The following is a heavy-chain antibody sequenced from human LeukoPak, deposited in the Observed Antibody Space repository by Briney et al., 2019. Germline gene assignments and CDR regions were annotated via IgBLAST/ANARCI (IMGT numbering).Heavy chain of an antibody. D-gene: IGHD3-9*01. V-gene: IGHV4-4*07. J-gene: IGHJ3*02. CDR1: GGSISSYY. CDR3: ARVRTYYDILTAEGDAFDI. CDR2: IYTSGST. Sequence: SETLSLTCTVSGGSISSYYWSWIRQPAGKGLEWIGRIYTSGSTNYNPSLKSRVTMSVDTSKNHFSLKLSSVTAADTAVYYCARVRTYYDILTAEGDAFDIWGQGTMVTVSS.